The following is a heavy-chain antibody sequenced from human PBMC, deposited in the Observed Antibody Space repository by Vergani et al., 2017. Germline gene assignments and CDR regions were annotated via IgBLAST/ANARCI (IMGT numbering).Heavy chain of an antibody. CDR2: IYPGDSDT. CDR1: GYSFTRYW. V-gene: IGHV5-51*01. CDR3: ARQTVSVMRYCSGGSCYGMDV. Sequence: VQLVQSGAEVKKPGASVKISCKGSGYSFTRYWIGWVRQMPGKGLEWMGIIYPGDSDTTYSPSFQGQVTISADKSISTAYLQWRSLKASDTAMYYCARQTVSVMRYCSGGSCYGMDVWGQGTTVTVSS. J-gene: IGHJ6*02. D-gene: IGHD2-15*01.